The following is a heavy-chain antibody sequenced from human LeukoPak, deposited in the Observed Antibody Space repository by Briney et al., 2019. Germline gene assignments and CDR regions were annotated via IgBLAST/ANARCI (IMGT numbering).Heavy chain of an antibody. J-gene: IGHJ4*02. CDR1: GFTFGDYG. D-gene: IGHD3-10*01. V-gene: IGHV3-49*04. Sequence: GGSLRLSCEGSGFTFGDYGMSWVRQAPGKGLEWVGFIRSKAYGGTTEYAASVKGRFTISRDDSTSIAYLQVNSLKTEDTAVYYCTGSFGELSFFAYWGQGTLVTVSS. CDR3: TGSFGELSFFAY. CDR2: IRSKAYGGTT.